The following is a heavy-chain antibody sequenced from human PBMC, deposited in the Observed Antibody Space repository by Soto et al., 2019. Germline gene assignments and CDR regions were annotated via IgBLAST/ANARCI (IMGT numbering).Heavy chain of an antibody. V-gene: IGHV1-69*13. J-gene: IGHJ3*02. CDR2: IIPIFGTA. Sequence: GXSVKVSCKASGGTFSSYAISWVRQAPGQGLEWMGGIIPIFGTANYAQKFQGRVTITADESTSTAYMELSSLRSEDTAVYYCARVDRYYYDSSGPEDAFDIWGQGTMVTVSS. CDR3: ARVDRYYYDSSGPEDAFDI. CDR1: GGTFSSYA. D-gene: IGHD3-22*01.